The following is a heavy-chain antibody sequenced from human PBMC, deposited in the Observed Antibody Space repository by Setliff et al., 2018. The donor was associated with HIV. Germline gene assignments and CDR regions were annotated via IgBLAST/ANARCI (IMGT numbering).Heavy chain of an antibody. CDR2: ITYSGSA. V-gene: IGHV4-59*12. J-gene: IGHJ4*02. CDR1: GGSMNNYY. D-gene: IGHD3-10*01. CDR3: ARSIYGSGTYPLDV. Sequence: SETLSLTCTVFGGSMNNYYWNWIRQPPGKGLEWIGYITYSGSAYYNPSLKSRLTMSMDTSKDQFSLRLVSLTTADTAVYYCARSIYGSGTYPLDVWGPGTLVTVSS.